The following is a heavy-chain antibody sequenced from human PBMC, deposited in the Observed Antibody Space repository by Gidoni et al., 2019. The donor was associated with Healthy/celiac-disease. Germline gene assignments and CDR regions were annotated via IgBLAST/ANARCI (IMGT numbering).Heavy chain of an antibody. J-gene: IGHJ4*02. CDR1: GFTFRSYA. V-gene: IGHV3-23*01. Sequence: EVQLLESGGGLVQPGGSLRLSCAASGFTFRSYAMSWVRQAPGKGLEWVSEISGSGGSTYYADSVKGRFTISRDNSKNTLYLQMNSRRAEDTAVYYCAKGVIGSDYYGSGSYHYYFDYWGQGTLVTVSS. CDR2: ISGSGGST. CDR3: AKGVIGSDYYGSGSYHYYFDY. D-gene: IGHD3-10*01.